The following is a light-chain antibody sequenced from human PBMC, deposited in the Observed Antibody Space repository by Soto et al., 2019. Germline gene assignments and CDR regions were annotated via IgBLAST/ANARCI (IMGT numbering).Light chain of an antibody. CDR2: KAS. CDR3: QQYNSSPLT. J-gene: IGKJ4*01. CDR1: QSISSW. Sequence: DIQMTQSPSTQSASVGDRVTITCRASQSISSWLAWYQQKPGKAPKRLIYKASSLESGVPSRFSGSGSGTEFTLTISSLQPDDFATYYCQQYNSSPLTFGGGTKVEIK. V-gene: IGKV1-5*03.